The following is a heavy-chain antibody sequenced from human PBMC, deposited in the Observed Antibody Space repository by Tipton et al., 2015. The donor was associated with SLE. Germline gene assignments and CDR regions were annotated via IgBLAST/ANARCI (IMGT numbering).Heavy chain of an antibody. Sequence: RSLRLSCAASGFTFSSYAMHWVRQAPGKGLEWVAVISYDGSNKYYADSVKGRFTISRDNSKNTLYLQMNSLRAEDMALYYCAKDMWARTGRREWLPLFDYWGQGTLVTVSS. V-gene: IGHV3-30-3*01. D-gene: IGHD6-19*01. CDR1: GFTFSSYA. J-gene: IGHJ4*02. CDR2: ISYDGSNK. CDR3: AKDMWARTGRREWLPLFDY.